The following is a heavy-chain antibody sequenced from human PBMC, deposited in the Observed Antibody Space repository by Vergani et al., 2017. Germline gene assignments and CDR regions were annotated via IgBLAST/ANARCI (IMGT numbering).Heavy chain of an antibody. J-gene: IGHJ4*02. Sequence: QVQLVESGGGVVQPGGSLRLSCAASGFTFSSYGMHWVRQAPGKGLEWVAFIRYDGSNKYYADSVKGRFTISRDNSKNKLYLQMNSLRAEDTAVYYCAKCTSRASGGSEPDGYWGQGTLVTVSS. D-gene: IGHD1-14*01. V-gene: IGHV3-30*02. CDR2: IRYDGSNK. CDR3: AKCTSRASGGSEPDGY. CDR1: GFTFSSYG.